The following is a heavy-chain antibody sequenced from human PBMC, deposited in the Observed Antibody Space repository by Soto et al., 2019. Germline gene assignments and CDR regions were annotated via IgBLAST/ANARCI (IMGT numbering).Heavy chain of an antibody. CDR3: ASSGIAAAGVFDY. D-gene: IGHD6-13*01. Sequence: GGSLILSCAASGFTFSSYAMSWVRQAPGKGLEWVSAISGSGGSTYYADSVKGRFTISRDNSKNTLYLQMNSLRAEDTAVYYCASSGIAAAGVFDYWGQGTLVTVSS. J-gene: IGHJ4*02. CDR1: GFTFSSYA. V-gene: IGHV3-23*01. CDR2: ISGSGGST.